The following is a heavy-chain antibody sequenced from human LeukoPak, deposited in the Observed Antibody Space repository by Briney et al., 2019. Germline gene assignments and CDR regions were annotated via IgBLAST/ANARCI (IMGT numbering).Heavy chain of an antibody. Sequence: SVKVSCKASGGTFSSYAISWVRQAPGQGLEWMGGIIPIFGTANYAQKFQGRVTITADESTSTAYMELSSLRSEDTAVYYCARAPLYSSSSNRWFDYWSQGTLVTVSS. CDR1: GGTFSSYA. V-gene: IGHV1-69*13. D-gene: IGHD6-6*01. J-gene: IGHJ4*02. CDR2: IIPIFGTA. CDR3: ARAPLYSSSSNRWFDY.